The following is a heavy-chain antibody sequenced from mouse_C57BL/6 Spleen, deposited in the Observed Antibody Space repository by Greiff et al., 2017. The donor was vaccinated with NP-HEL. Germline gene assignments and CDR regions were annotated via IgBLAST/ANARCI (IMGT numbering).Heavy chain of an antibody. CDR3: ARDAYDFPFAY. V-gene: IGHV3-6*01. D-gene: IGHD2-4*01. CDR1: GYSITSGYY. CDR2: ISYDGSN. J-gene: IGHJ3*01. Sequence: ESGPGLVKPSQSLSLTCSVTGYSITSGYYWNWIRQFPGNKLEWMGYISYDGSNNYNPSLKNRISITRDTSKNQFFLKLNSVTTEDTATYYCARDAYDFPFAYWGQGTLVTVSA.